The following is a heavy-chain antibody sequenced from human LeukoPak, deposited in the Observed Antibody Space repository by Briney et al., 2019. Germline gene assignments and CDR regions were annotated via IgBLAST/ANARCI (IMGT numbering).Heavy chain of an antibody. CDR1: GFTFSSYW. J-gene: IGHJ4*02. D-gene: IGHD4-17*01. V-gene: IGHV3-7*01. CDR3: TSDYWDYGDYFSDF. Sequence: GGSLRLSCAASGFTFSSYWMSWVRQAPGKGLEWVANIRQLGNEKYYVDSVKGRFTISRDNAKNSLYLQMNSLRAEDTAVYYCTSDYWDYGDYFSDFWGPGTQVTVSS. CDR2: IRQLGNEK.